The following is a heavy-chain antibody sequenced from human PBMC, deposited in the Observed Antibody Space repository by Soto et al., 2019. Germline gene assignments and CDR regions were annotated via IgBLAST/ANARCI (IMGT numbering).Heavy chain of an antibody. D-gene: IGHD6-19*01. CDR1: GDSISSSNW. CDR2: IYHSGST. CDR3: ARDLVAVAGTSLDY. J-gene: IGHJ4*02. V-gene: IGHV4-4*02. Sequence: PSETLSLTCAVSGDSISSSNWWNLVRQPPGKGLEWIGEIYHSGSTNYNPSLKNRVSISVDKSKNQFSLKLTSVTAADTAVYYCARDLVAVAGTSLDYWGQGTLVTVYS.